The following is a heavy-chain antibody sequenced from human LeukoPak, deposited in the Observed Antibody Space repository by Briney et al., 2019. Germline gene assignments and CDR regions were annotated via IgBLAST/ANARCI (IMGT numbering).Heavy chain of an antibody. J-gene: IGHJ5*02. CDR3: ARALGYYDFWSGSSSPSNWFDP. D-gene: IGHD3-3*01. V-gene: IGHV1-69*05. CDR2: IIPIFGTA. CDR1: GGTFSSYA. Sequence: SVKVSCKASGGTFSSYAISWVRQAPGQGLEWMGGIIPIFGTASYAQKFQGRVTITTDESTSTAYMELSSLRSEDTAVYYCARALGYYDFWSGSSSPSNWFDPWGQGTLVTVSS.